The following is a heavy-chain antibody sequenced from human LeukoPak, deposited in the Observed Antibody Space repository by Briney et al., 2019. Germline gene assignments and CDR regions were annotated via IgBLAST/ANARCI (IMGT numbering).Heavy chain of an antibody. V-gene: IGHV4-34*01. Sequence: SETLSLTCAVYGGSFSGYYWSWIRQPPGKGLEWIGEINHSGSTNYNPSLKSRVTISVDTSKNQFSLKLSPVTAADTAVYYCASLWGARSTVTTPYRVDYWGQGTLVTVSS. CDR1: GGSFSGYY. J-gene: IGHJ4*02. CDR2: INHSGST. CDR3: ASLWGARSTVTTPYRVDY. D-gene: IGHD4-17*01.